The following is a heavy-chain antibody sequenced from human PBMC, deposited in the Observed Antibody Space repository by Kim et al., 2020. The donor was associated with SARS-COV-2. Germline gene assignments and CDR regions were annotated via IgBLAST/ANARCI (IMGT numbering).Heavy chain of an antibody. V-gene: IGHV4-31*03. CDR2: IYYSGST. Sequence: SETLSLTCTVSGGSISSGGYYWSWIRQHPGKGLEWIGYIYYSGSTYYNPSLKSRVTISVDTSKNQFSLKLSSVTAADTAVYYCARAPRQYYGSGSYTTFDYWGQGTLVTVSS. CDR1: GGSISSGGYY. J-gene: IGHJ4*02. D-gene: IGHD3-10*01. CDR3: ARAPRQYYGSGSYTTFDY.